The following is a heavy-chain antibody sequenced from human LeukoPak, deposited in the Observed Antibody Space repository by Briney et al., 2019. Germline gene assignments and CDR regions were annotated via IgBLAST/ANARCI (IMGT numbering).Heavy chain of an antibody. CDR1: GFTFSSYG. Sequence: GGSLRLSCAASGFTFSSYGMHWVRQAPGKGPEWVAVISYDGSNKYYADSVKGRFTISRDNSKNTLYLQMNSLRAEDTAVYYCAKALNYGNFDYWGQGTLVTVSS. V-gene: IGHV3-30*18. D-gene: IGHD4-17*01. J-gene: IGHJ4*02. CDR3: AKALNYGNFDY. CDR2: ISYDGSNK.